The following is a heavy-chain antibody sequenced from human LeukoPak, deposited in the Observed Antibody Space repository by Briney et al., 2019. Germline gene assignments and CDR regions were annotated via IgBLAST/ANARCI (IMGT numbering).Heavy chain of an antibody. CDR1: GFTFSSYA. V-gene: IGHV3-21*01. CDR3: ARDRGYDILTGYYTSIFDY. J-gene: IGHJ4*02. D-gene: IGHD3-9*01. CDR2: ISSSSSYI. Sequence: GRSLRLSCAASGFTFSSYATHWVRQAPGKGLEWVSSISSSSSYIYYADSVKGRFTISRDNAKNSLYLQMNSLRAEDTAVYYCARDRGYDILTGYYTSIFDYWGQGTLVTVSS.